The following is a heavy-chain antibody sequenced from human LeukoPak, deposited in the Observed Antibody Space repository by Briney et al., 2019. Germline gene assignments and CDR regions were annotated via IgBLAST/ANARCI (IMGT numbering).Heavy chain of an antibody. Sequence: GGSLRLSCAASGFTFSSYEMNWVRQAPGKGLEWVSYISSSGSTIYYADSVKGRFTISRDNAKNSLYLQMNSLRAEDTAVYYCARGTVTLTYYYGMDVWGQGTTVTVSS. D-gene: IGHD4-11*01. V-gene: IGHV3-48*03. CDR1: GFTFSSYE. CDR2: ISSSGSTI. J-gene: IGHJ6*02. CDR3: ARGTVTLTYYYGMDV.